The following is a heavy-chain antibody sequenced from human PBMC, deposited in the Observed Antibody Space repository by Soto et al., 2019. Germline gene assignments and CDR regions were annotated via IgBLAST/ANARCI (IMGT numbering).Heavy chain of an antibody. D-gene: IGHD3-10*01. J-gene: IGHJ4*02. Sequence: SETLSLTCTVSGGSISSDDHFWTWIRQHPGKGLEWIGYIFYSGNTYYHPSLASRVTISVDTSNNQFSLKLTSVTAADTAVYSCASLRGSGTNYFFDSWGPGALVTVS. CDR3: ASLRGSGTNYFFDS. CDR2: IFYSGNT. CDR1: GGSISSDDHF. V-gene: IGHV4-31*03.